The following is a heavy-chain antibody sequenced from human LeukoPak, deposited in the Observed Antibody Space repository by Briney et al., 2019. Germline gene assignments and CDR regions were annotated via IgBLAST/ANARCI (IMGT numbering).Heavy chain of an antibody. J-gene: IGHJ4*02. CDR1: GGSFSGYY. V-gene: IGHV4-34*01. Sequence: SETLSLTCAVYGGSFSGYYWSWIRQPPGKGLEWIGEINHSGSTNYNPSLKSRVTISVDTSKNQFSLKLSSVTAADTAVYYCARVFDHWGQGTLVTVSS. CDR2: INHSGST. CDR3: ARVFDH.